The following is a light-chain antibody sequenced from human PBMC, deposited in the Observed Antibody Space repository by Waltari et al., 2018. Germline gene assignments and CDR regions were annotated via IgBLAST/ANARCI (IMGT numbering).Light chain of an antibody. Sequence: DVVMTQSPLSLPVTLGQPASISCRSSQSLVPRDGNTYLNWFQQRPGQSPRRLIYKVSNRDSGVPDRFSGSGSGTDFTLKISRVEAEDVGVYYCMQGTHWPRTFGQGTKVEIK. CDR2: KVS. CDR3: MQGTHWPRT. V-gene: IGKV2-30*02. J-gene: IGKJ1*01. CDR1: QSLVPRDGNTY.